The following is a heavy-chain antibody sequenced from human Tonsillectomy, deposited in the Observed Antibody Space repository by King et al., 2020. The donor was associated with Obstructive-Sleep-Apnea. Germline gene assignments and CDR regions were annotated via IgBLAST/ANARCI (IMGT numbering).Heavy chain of an antibody. CDR1: GFIFSRYS. CDR2: ISRDTTTI. CDR3: TSTFFGVIMQSERFKNYYGMDV. J-gene: IGHJ6*02. D-gene: IGHD3-3*01. V-gene: IGHV3-48*04. Sequence: VQLVESGGGLVQPGGSLRLSCAASGFIFSRYSMNWVRQAPGKGLEWVSYISRDTTTIYYADSVKGRFTISRDNTKNSLYLQMNSLRAEDTAVYYCTSTFFGVIMQSERFKNYYGMDVWGQGTTVTVSS.